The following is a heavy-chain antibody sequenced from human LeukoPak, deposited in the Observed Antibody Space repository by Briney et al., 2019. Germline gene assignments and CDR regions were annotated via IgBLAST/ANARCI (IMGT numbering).Heavy chain of an antibody. J-gene: IGHJ4*02. CDR3: AKDQGYSYGIPTYYFDY. Sequence: PGGSLRLSCAASGFTFSSYAMSWVRQAPGKGLEWVSAISGSGGSTYYADSVKGRFTISRDNSKNTLYLQMNSLRAEDTAVYYCAKDQGYSYGIPTYYFDYWGQGTLVTVSS. CDR1: GFTFSSYA. D-gene: IGHD5-18*01. CDR2: ISGSGGST. V-gene: IGHV3-23*01.